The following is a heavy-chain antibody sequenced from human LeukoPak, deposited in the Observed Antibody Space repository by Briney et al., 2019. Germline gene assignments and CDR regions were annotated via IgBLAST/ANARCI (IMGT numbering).Heavy chain of an antibody. CDR2: IYHTGDT. CDR1: GGSISGDY. V-gene: IGHV4-59*01. D-gene: IGHD6-6*01. J-gene: IGHJ4*02. Sequence: PSETLSLTCTVSGGSISGDYWSWIRQPPGKGLEWIAFIYHTGDTNYSPSLKSRVTISIDTSKNEFSLKLNSVSAADTAVYYCARGGASSRYFDYWGQGSLVTVSS. CDR3: ARGGASSRYFDY.